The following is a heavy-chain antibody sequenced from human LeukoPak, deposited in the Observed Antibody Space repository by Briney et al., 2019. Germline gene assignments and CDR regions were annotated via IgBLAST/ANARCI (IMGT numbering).Heavy chain of an antibody. CDR2: IYYSGST. Sequence: SETLSLTCTVSGGSISSYYWSWIRQPPGKGLEWIGYIYYSGSTNYNPSLKSRVTISVDTSKNQFSLKLSSVTAADTAVYYCARDDTIFGVVNPRNNAFDIWGQRTMVTVSS. V-gene: IGHV4-59*01. D-gene: IGHD3-3*01. CDR3: ARDDTIFGVVNPRNNAFDI. CDR1: GGSISSYY. J-gene: IGHJ3*02.